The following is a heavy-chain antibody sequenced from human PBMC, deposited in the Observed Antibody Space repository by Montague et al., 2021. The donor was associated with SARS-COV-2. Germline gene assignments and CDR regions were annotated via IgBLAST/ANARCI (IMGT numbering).Heavy chain of an antibody. CDR2: INHSANT. Sequence: ETLSLTCAVYGGSLSGYYWSWIRQPPEKGLEWIGEINHSANTKYNPSLKSPATTSIDTSKNQFSLKMTSVTAADTATYYCASGIYPSGSYYNRYYYGLNIWGPGTTVIVSS. V-gene: IGHV4-34*01. J-gene: IGHJ6*02. CDR1: GGSLSGYY. CDR3: ASGIYPSGSYYNRYYYGLNI. D-gene: IGHD3-10*01.